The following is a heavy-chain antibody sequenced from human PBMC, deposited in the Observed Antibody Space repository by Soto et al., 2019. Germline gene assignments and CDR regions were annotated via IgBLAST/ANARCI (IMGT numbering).Heavy chain of an antibody. V-gene: IGHV3-21*01. J-gene: IGHJ5*01. CDR2: ISSSSSYI. CDR3: ARQDSSGYSNWFDP. Sequence: GGSRRLSCAASGFTFSSYSMNWVRQAPGKGLEWVSSISSSSSYIYYADSVKGRFTISRDNAKNSLYLQMNSLRAEDTAVYYCARQDSSGYSNWFDPWGQGTLVTVSS. CDR1: GFTFSSYS. D-gene: IGHD3-22*01.